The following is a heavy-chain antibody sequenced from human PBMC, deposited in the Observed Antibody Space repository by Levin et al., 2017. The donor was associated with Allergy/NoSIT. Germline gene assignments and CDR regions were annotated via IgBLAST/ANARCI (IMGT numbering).Heavy chain of an antibody. Sequence: PSETLSLTCVVSGDSISSSKWWSWVRQPPGKGLEWIGEIYHGGNSNYNSSLTSRVTMSVDKTKNQFSLKLTSVTAADTAVYYCASVPRRYNWNTRDYWGQGTLVTVSS. CDR1: GDSISSSKW. D-gene: IGHD1-1*01. J-gene: IGHJ4*02. CDR2: IYHGGNS. CDR3: ASVPRRYNWNTRDY. V-gene: IGHV4/OR15-8*01.